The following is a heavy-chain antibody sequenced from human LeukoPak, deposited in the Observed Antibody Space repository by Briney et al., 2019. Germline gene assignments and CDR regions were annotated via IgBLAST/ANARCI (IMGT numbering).Heavy chain of an antibody. V-gene: IGHV4-59*08. J-gene: IGHJ5*02. CDR1: GGSFSGYY. CDR3: ARRVVISPHNWFDP. CDR2: ISFSGRT. Sequence: SETLSLTCAVYGGSFSGYYWSWIRQPPGKGLEWIGSISFSGRTDYNPSLKSRLAISLSTSANQFTLKLSSVVAADTAVYYCARRVVISPHNWFDPWGQGTLVTVSS. D-gene: IGHD3-3*01.